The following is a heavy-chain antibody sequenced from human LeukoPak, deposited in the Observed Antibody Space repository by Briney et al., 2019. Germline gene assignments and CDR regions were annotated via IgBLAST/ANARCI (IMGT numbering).Heavy chain of an antibody. CDR1: GFTFNIYD. J-gene: IGHJ4*02. Sequence: GGSLRLSCLASGFTFNIYDMHWVRQAPGKGPEWVAVISSDGTNKKYADYVKGRFTISRDNSKNTLYLQLNRLRPEDAGVFYCARDSSVVRYFDWSDYFDYWGQGTLVTVSS. CDR2: ISSDGTNK. CDR3: ARDSSVVRYFDWSDYFDY. V-gene: IGHV3-30*03. D-gene: IGHD3-9*01.